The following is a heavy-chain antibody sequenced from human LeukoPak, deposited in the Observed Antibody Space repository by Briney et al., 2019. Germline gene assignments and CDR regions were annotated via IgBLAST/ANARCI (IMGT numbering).Heavy chain of an antibody. D-gene: IGHD6-13*01. CDR1: GGPISNYY. CDR2: IYTGGSI. V-gene: IGHV4-4*07. CDR3: ARLYGDSWSRVDP. Sequence: SETLSLTCTVSGGPISNYYWIWIRQPAGEGLEWIGRIYTGGSIDSNPSLKSPVTMSVDTSKNQFSLNLTSVTPADTPVYFCARLYGDSWSRVDPWGQGTLVTVSS. J-gene: IGHJ5*02.